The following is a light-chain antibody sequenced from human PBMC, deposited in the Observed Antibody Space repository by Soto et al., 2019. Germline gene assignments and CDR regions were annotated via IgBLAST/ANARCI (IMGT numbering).Light chain of an antibody. J-gene: IGKJ5*01. CDR1: QSVCSSY. Sequence: ENLLRQSPGTLSLSRGERATLSCRARQSVCSSYLAWYQQIPCQAPRPLLYESSSRATGIPDRFSGSGSGTNFTLTISRLEPKDFAVYYCKQYGSSLPLGQGTRLEIK. CDR3: KQYGSSLP. CDR2: ESS. V-gene: IGKV3-20*01.